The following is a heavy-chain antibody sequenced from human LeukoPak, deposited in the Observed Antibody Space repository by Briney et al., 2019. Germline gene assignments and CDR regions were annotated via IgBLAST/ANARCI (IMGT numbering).Heavy chain of an antibody. CDR3: WGAKCAVSGNNWFDL. CDR2: INHSGST. CDR1: GGSFSGYY. J-gene: IGHJ5*02. D-gene: IGHD6-19*01. V-gene: IGHV4-34*01. Sequence: SETLSLTCAVYGGSFSGYYWSWLRQPPGKGLEWIGEINHSGSTNYNPSLKSRVTISVDTSKNQFSLKLSSVTAAATAVYYCWGAKCAVSGNNWFDLWGEGTLVTVSS.